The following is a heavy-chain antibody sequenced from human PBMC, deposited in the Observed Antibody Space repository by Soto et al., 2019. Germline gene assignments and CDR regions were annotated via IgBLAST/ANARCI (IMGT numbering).Heavy chain of an antibody. CDR3: AKDRARSPHDY. D-gene: IGHD6-19*01. J-gene: IGHJ4*02. V-gene: IGHV3-48*03. CDR1: GFTFSSYE. Sequence: PGGSLRLSCAASGFTFSSYEMNWVRQAPGKGLEWVSYISSSGSTIYYADSVKGRFTISRDNAKNSLYLQMNSLRAEDTAVYYCAKDRARSPHDYWGQGTLVTVSS. CDR2: ISSSGSTI.